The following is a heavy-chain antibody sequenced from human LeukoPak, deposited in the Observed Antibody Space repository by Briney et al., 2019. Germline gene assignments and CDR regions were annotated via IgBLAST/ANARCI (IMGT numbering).Heavy chain of an antibody. Sequence: ASVKVSCKASGYTFTGYYMHWVRQAPGQGLEWMGWINPNSGSTNYAQKFQGRVTMTRDTSISTAYMELSRLRSDDTAVYYCASGYCSSTSCYASTRFDPWGQGTLVTVSS. V-gene: IGHV1-2*02. CDR1: GYTFTGYY. CDR3: ASGYCSSTSCYASTRFDP. D-gene: IGHD2-2*01. CDR2: INPNSGST. J-gene: IGHJ5*02.